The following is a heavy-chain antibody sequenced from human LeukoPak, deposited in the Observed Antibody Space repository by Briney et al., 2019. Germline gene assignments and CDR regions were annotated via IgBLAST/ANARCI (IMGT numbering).Heavy chain of an antibody. J-gene: IGHJ4*02. CDR1: GFTFSSYG. V-gene: IGHV3-33*06. CDR3: AKGRRWELPVDY. CDR2: IWYDGSNK. Sequence: GGSLRLSCAASGFTFSSYGMHWVRQAPGKGLEWVAVIWYDGSNKYYADSVKGRFTISRDNSKNTLYLQMNSLRAEDTAVYYCAKGRRWELPVDYWGQGTLVTVSS. D-gene: IGHD1-26*01.